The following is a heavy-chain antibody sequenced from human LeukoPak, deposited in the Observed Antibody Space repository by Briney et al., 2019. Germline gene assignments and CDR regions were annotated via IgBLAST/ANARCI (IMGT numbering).Heavy chain of an antibody. D-gene: IGHD4-23*01. V-gene: IGHV4-4*02. J-gene: IGHJ3*02. CDR1: GVSISGSEW. Sequence: SHTLSLTCAVSGVSISGSEWWTSVRQPPGKGLVGIGEIYHSWSTNDTPSLKSRVTISVDKSKKQFSLNLRSATAADTAVYYCARGGTAVIAPYASDIGGQGTMVTVSS. CDR2: IYHSWST. CDR3: ARGGTAVIAPYASDI.